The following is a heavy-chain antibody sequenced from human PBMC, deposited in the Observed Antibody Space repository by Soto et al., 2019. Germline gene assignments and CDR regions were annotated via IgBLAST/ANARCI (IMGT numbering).Heavy chain of an antibody. J-gene: IGHJ4*02. D-gene: IGHD1-1*01. CDR1: GYAFTTYR. Sequence: QVHLLQSGAEVKKPGASVKVSCKGSGYAFTTYRITWVRQAPGQGLEWMGWISAHNGNTNYAEKLQGRVTVTRDTSTSTAYMELRSLRSDYTAVYYCARGRYGDYWGQGALVTVSS. V-gene: IGHV1-18*01. CDR2: ISAHNGNT. CDR3: ARGRYGDY.